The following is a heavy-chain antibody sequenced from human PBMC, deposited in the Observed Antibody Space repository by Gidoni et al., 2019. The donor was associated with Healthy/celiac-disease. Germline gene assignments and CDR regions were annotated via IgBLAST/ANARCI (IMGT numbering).Heavy chain of an antibody. CDR3: AKESDTGIAVAGVDD. CDR1: GFTFSSYA. J-gene: IGHJ4*02. V-gene: IGHV3-23*01. Sequence: EVHLLESVGCLVPPGGSLRLSCAASGFTFSSYAMSWVRQAPGKGLEWVSAISGSGGSTYYADSGKGRFTSARDNSKNTLYLQMNSVRVEDTAVYYCAKESDTGIAVAGVDDWGQGTLVTVSS. CDR2: ISGSGGST. D-gene: IGHD6-19*01.